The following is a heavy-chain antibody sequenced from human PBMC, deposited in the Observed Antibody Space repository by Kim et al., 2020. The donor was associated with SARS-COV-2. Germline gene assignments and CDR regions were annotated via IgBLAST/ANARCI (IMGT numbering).Heavy chain of an antibody. CDR1: GFTFNNAW. V-gene: IGHV3-15*01. Sequence: GGSLRLSCAASGFTFNNAWMSWVRQAPGKGLEWVGRIKSKVNGETTDYPAPVKGRFTISRDDSTNMVYLQLNSLKTEDTAMYYCTTIRHTCGFLNWGQGTLVTVSS. CDR3: TTIRHTCGFLN. D-gene: IGHD5-18*01. J-gene: IGHJ4*02. CDR2: IKSKVNGETT.